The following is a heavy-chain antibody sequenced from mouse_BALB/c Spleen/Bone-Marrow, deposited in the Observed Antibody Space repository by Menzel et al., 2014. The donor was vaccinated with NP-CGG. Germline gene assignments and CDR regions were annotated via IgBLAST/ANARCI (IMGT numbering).Heavy chain of an antibody. V-gene: IGHV1-9*01. CDR1: GYTFSSYW. CDR2: ILPGSGST. D-gene: IGHD1-1*01. J-gene: IGHJ2*01. CDR3: AREDYYGSSYGDY. Sequence: QVQLKESGAELMKPGASVKISCKATGYTFSSYWIEWVKQRPGHGLEWIGEILPGSGSTNYNEKFKGKATFTADTSPNTAYMQLSSLTSEDSAVYYCAREDYYGSSYGDYWGQGTTLTVSS.